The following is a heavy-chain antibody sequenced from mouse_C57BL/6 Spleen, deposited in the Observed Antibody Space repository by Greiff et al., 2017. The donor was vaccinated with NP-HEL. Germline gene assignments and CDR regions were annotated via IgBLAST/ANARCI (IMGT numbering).Heavy chain of an antibody. V-gene: IGHV5-9*01. Sequence: EVRLVESGGGLVKPGGSLKLSCAASGFTFSSYTMSWVRQTPEKRLEWVATISGGGGNTYYPDSVKGRFTISRDNAKNTLYLQMSSLRSEDTALYYCARNYAESYWYFDVWGPGTTVTVSS. J-gene: IGHJ1*01. CDR1: GFTFSSYT. CDR2: ISGGGGNT. CDR3: ARNYAESYWYFDV. D-gene: IGHD2-4*01.